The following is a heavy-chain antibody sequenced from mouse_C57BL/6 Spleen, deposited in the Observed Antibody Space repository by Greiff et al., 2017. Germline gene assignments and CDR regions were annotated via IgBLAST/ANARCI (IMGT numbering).Heavy chain of an antibody. CDR1: GFTFSSYG. CDR3: AKQLDSSGSAWFAY. CDR2: ISSGGSYT. J-gene: IGHJ3*01. V-gene: IGHV5-6*01. Sequence: EVKLVESGGDLVKPGGSLKLSCAASGFTFSSYGMSWVRQTPDKRLEWVATISSGGSYTYYPDSVKGRFTISRDNAKNTLYLQMSRLKSEDTAMYYCAKQLDSSGSAWFAYWGQGTLVTVSA. D-gene: IGHD3-2*02.